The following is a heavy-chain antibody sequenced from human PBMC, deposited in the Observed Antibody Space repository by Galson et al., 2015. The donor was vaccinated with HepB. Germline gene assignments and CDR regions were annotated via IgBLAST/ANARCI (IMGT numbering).Heavy chain of an antibody. V-gene: IGHV1-18*01. D-gene: IGHD3-10*01. CDR2: ISAHNGNT. CDR1: GYSFTTYG. J-gene: IGHJ4*02. Sequence: SGAEVKKPGASVKVSCKASGYSFTTYGISWVRQAPGQGLEWMGWISAHNGNTKYAQKLQGRVSMTTDTSTSTAYMELRSLRSDDTAVYFCARGSLLWFGELFFWAQGTLVTVSS. CDR3: ARGSLLWFGELFF.